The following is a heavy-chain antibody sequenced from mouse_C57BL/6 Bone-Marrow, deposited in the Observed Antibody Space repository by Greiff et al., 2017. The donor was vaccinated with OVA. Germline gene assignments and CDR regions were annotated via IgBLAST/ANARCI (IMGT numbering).Heavy chain of an antibody. J-gene: IGHJ4*01. Sequence: EVKLVESGGGLVQPKGSLKLSCAASGFSFNTYAMNWVRQAPGKGLEWVARIRSKSNNYATYYADSVKDRFTISRDDSESILYLQMNNLKTEDTVMYYCVRHSVVKYYAMDYWGQGTSVTVSS. D-gene: IGHD1-1*01. CDR1: GFSFNTYA. CDR2: IRSKSNNYAT. V-gene: IGHV10-1*01. CDR3: VRHSVVKYYAMDY.